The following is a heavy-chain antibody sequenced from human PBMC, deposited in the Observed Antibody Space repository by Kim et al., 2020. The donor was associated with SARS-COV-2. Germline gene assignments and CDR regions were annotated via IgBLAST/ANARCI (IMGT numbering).Heavy chain of an antibody. Sequence: GGSLRLSCAASGFTFSSYAMSWVRQAPGKGLEWVSVIYSGGSSTYYADSVKGRFTISRDNSKNTLYLQMNSLRAEDTAVYYCAKGLSGRTMCYGMDVWGQGTTVTVSS. CDR1: GFTFSSYA. V-gene: IGHV3-23*03. D-gene: IGHD3-10*02. CDR2: IYSGGSST. CDR3: AKGLSGRTMCYGMDV. J-gene: IGHJ6*02.